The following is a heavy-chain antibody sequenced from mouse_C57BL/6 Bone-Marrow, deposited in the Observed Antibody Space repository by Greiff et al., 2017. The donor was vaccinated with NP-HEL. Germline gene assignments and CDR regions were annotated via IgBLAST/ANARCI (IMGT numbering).Heavy chain of an antibody. V-gene: IGHV1-55*01. D-gene: IGHD2-2*01. J-gene: IGHJ2*01. CDR3: ARGIYYGNDGGGGY. CDR2: IYPGSGST. CDR1: GYTFTSYW. Sequence: VQLQQSGAELVKPGASVKMSCKASGYTFTSYWITWVKQRPGQGLEWIGDIYPGSGSTNYNEKFKSQATLTVDTSSSTAYMQLSSLTSEDSAVYYCARGIYYGNDGGGGYWGQGTTLTVSS.